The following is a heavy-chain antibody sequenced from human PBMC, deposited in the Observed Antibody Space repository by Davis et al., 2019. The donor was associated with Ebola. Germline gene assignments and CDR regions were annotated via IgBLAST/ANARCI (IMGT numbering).Heavy chain of an antibody. CDR2: INHSGSI. J-gene: IGHJ4*02. CDR3: AREARPRGYFDY. Sequence: PSETLSLTCAVYGGSFSGYYWSWIRQPPGKGLEWIGEINHSGSINYNPSLKSRVTISVDTSKNQFSLKLSSVTPEDTAVYYCAREARPRGYFDYWGQGTLVTVSS. D-gene: IGHD7-27*01. V-gene: IGHV4-34*01. CDR1: GGSFSGYY.